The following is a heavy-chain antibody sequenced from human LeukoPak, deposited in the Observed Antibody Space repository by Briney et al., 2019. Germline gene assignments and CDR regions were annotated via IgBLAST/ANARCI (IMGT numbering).Heavy chain of an antibody. CDR1: GFTVSANY. CDR3: ARYSASYPD. V-gene: IGHV3-66*01. J-gene: IGHJ4*02. D-gene: IGHD1-26*01. CDR2: IYSAGTT. Sequence: PGGSLRLSGAASGFTVSANYMSWVRQAPGKGLEWVSLIYSAGTTYYADSVKGRFTISRDTSKNTLYLQMDSLKAEDTAFYYCARYSASYPDWGQGTLVTVSS.